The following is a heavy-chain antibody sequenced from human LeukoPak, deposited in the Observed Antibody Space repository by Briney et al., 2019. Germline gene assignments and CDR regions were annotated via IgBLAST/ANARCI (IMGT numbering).Heavy chain of an antibody. V-gene: IGHV3-23*01. CDR3: AKVRSAVTTPLYFDY. Sequence: GGSLRLSCAASGFTFSSYAMSWVRQAPGKGLEWVSAISGSGGSTYYADSVKGRFTVSRDNSKNTLYLQMNSLRAEDTAVYYCAKVRSAVTTPLYFDYWGQGTLVTVSS. CDR1: GFTFSSYA. CDR2: ISGSGGST. J-gene: IGHJ4*02. D-gene: IGHD4-11*01.